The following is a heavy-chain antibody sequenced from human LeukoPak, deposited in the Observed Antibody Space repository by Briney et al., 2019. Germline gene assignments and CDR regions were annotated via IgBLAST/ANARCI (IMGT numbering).Heavy chain of an antibody. CDR3: ARGGWYFGDYYYYMDV. J-gene: IGHJ6*03. V-gene: IGHV4-61*02. D-gene: IGHD6-19*01. Sequence: SQTLSLTCTVSGGSISSGSYYWSWIRQPAGKGLEWIGRIYTSGSTNYNPSLKSRVTISVDTSKNQFSLKLSSVTAADTAVYYCARGGWYFGDYYYYMDVWGKGTTVTISS. CDR2: IYTSGST. CDR1: GGSISSGSYY.